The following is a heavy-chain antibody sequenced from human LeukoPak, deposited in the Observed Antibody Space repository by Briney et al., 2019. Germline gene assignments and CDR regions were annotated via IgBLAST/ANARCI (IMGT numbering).Heavy chain of an antibody. CDR1: GFTFSSCA. J-gene: IGHJ4*02. Sequence: GGSLRLSCAASGFTFSSCAMSWVRQAPGKGLEWVSAISGSGGSTYYADSVKGRFTISRDNSKNTLYLQMNSLRAEDTAVYYCAKDQYYYDSSGYIFFDYWGQGTLVTVSS. D-gene: IGHD3-22*01. CDR2: ISGSGGST. V-gene: IGHV3-23*01. CDR3: AKDQYYYDSSGYIFFDY.